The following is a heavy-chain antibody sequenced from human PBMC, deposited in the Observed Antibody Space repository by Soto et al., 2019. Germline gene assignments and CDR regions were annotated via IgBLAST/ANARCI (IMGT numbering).Heavy chain of an antibody. CDR3: ARTRLSGGRYTFFDY. J-gene: IGHJ4*02. V-gene: IGHV2-70*01. CDR1: GFSLSTSAMC. Sequence: ESGPTLVNPTQTLTLTCTFSGFSLSTSAMCVSWIRQPPGKALEWLALIDWDDDKYYSTFLKTRLTISKDTSRNQVVLTMTKMDPVDTATYFCARTRLSGGRYTFFDYWGQGALATVSS. CDR2: IDWDDDK. D-gene: IGHD1-26*01.